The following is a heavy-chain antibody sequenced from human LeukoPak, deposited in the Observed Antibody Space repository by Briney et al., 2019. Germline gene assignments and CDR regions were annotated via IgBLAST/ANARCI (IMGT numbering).Heavy chain of an antibody. CDR2: ISYDGSNK. CDR1: GFTFSNYA. D-gene: IGHD3-16*01. V-gene: IGHV3-30*04. J-gene: IGHJ6*03. Sequence: WRSLRLSCAASGFTFSNYAIHWVRQGPGKGLQWVAVISYDGSNKYYADSVKGRFTFTRDNSKNTVYLQVNSLRAEDTAVYYCARDSAIMITFGYYYYMDVWGKGTTVTVSS. CDR3: ARDSAIMITFGYYYYMDV.